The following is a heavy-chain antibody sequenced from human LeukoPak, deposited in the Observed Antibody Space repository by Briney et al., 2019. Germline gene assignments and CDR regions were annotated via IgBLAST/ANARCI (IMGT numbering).Heavy chain of an antibody. CDR3: AREGRASYYYDSSGYYFDY. J-gene: IGHJ4*02. Sequence: PGGSLRLSCAASGFTFSSYWMSWVRQAPGKGLEWVANIKQDGSEKYYVDSVKGRFTISRDNAKNSLYLQMNSLRAEDTAVYYCAREGRASYYYDSSGYYFDYWGQGTLVTVSS. CDR2: IKQDGSEK. D-gene: IGHD3-22*01. CDR1: GFTFSSYW. V-gene: IGHV3-7*01.